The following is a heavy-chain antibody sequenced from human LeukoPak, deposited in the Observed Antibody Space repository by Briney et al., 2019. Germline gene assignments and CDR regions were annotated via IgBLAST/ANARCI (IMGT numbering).Heavy chain of an antibody. CDR2: IIPIFGTA. D-gene: IGHD1-14*01. J-gene: IGHJ5*02. V-gene: IGHV1-69*01. CDR1: GGTFSSYA. Sequence: ASVKVSCKASGGTFSSYAVSWVRQAPGQGLEWMGGIIPIFGTANYAQKFQGRVTITADESTSTAYMELSSLRSEDTAVYYGARAGAEGEFDPWGQGTLVTVSS. CDR3: ARAGAEGEFDP.